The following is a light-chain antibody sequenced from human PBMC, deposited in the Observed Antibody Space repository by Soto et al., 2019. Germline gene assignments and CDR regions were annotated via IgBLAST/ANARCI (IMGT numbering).Light chain of an antibody. V-gene: IGKV3-15*01. Sequence: EIVMTQSPATLSVSPGEIATLSCRAIQSVSSNLAWYQQKHGQAPRLLIYGASTRATGIPARFSGSGSGTEFSLTISSRQSADFAVNYCQQYNNWRPYTFGQGTKLEIK. CDR1: QSVSSN. J-gene: IGKJ2*01. CDR2: GAS. CDR3: QQYNNWRPYT.